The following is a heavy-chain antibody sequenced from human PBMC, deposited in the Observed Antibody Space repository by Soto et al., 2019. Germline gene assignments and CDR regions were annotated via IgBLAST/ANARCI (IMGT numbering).Heavy chain of an antibody. V-gene: IGHV5-51*01. D-gene: IGHD3-10*01. Sequence: GESLKISCKGSGYSFPTYWIGWVRQMPGKGLEWMGIIYPGDSDTRYSPSSQGQVTISADKSISTAYLQWSSLKASDTAMYYCARLGFGGLKFDRIAWGGMDVWGQGTTVTVSS. J-gene: IGHJ6*02. CDR2: IYPGDSDT. CDR1: GYSFPTYW. CDR3: ARLGFGGLKFDRIAWGGMDV.